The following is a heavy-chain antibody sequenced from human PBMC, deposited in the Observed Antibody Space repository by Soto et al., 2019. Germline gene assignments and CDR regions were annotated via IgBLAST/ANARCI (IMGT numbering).Heavy chain of an antibody. D-gene: IGHD4-17*01. CDR2: INYSGNT. CDR1: GGSISSSSSY. CDR3: ARLDTVTTVTFDY. J-gene: IGHJ4*02. Sequence: SETLSLTCTVSGGSISSSSSYWGWIRQPPGKGLEWIGSINYSGNTYYNQSLKSQVTISVDTSKNQFSLKLSSVTAADTAVYYCARLDTVTTVTFDYWGQGTLVTVS. V-gene: IGHV4-39*01.